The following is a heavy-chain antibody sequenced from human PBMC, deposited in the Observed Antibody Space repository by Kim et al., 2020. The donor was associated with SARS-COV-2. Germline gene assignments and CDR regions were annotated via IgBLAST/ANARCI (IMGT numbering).Heavy chain of an antibody. CDR2: ST. Sequence: STYCADSVKGRFTISRDNSKNTLYLQMNSLRAEDTAVYYCARQFAGSYYQWGQGTLVTVSS. CDR3: ARQFAGSYYQ. D-gene: IGHD1-26*01. J-gene: IGHJ4*02. V-gene: IGHV3-53*01.